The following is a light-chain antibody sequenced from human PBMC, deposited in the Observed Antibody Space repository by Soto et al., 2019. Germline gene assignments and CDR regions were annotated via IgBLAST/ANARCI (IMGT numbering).Light chain of an antibody. CDR3: CSYAGSYNVV. CDR2: DVI. CDR1: RSDVGGYDY. J-gene: IGLJ2*01. V-gene: IGLV2-11*01. Sequence: QSALTQPRSVSGSPGQSVTISCNGTRSDVGGYDYVSWYQQYPGKAPKLMIYDVIKRPSGVPDRFSGSKSGNTASLTISGLQAEDEADYYCCSYAGSYNVVFGGGTKLTVL.